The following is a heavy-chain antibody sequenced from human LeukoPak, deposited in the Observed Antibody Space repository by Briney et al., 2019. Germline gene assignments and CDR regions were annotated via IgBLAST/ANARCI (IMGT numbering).Heavy chain of an antibody. Sequence: PGGSLRLSCAASGFTFSSYAMHWVRQAPGKGLEWVAVISCDGSNKYYADSVKGRFTISRDNSKNTLYLQMNSLRAEDTAVYYCARTYSSSSYPWFDPWGQGTLVTVSS. D-gene: IGHD6-6*01. CDR3: ARTYSSSSYPWFDP. J-gene: IGHJ5*02. CDR2: ISCDGSNK. V-gene: IGHV3-30-3*01. CDR1: GFTFSSYA.